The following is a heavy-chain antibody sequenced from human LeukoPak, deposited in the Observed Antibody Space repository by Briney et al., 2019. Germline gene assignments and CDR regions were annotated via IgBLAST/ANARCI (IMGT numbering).Heavy chain of an antibody. J-gene: IGHJ4*02. CDR1: GYTFSNYG. CDR2: ISVYSGNT. CDR3: ARPSRGDDFWNSSPFYFDY. Sequence: GASVKVSCKASGYTFSNYGISWVRQAPGQGLEWMGGISVYSGNTNSAQKFQGRVTMTTDTSTSTAYMELRSLRSDDTAFYYCARPSRGDDFWNSSPFYFDYWGQGTLVTVSS. D-gene: IGHD3-3*01. V-gene: IGHV1-18*01.